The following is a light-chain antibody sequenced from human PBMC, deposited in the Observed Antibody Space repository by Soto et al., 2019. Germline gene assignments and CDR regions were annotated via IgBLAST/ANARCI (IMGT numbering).Light chain of an antibody. CDR3: QQYDSLPIT. CDR1: QDISNY. J-gene: IGKJ3*01. V-gene: IGKV1-33*01. Sequence: DIQMTQSPSSLSASVGDRVTITCQASQDISNYLNWYQQRPGKAPKLLIYDASNLETGVPSSFSGSGSGADFTFTISSLQPEDIATYYCQQYDSLPITFGPGTKVDIK. CDR2: DAS.